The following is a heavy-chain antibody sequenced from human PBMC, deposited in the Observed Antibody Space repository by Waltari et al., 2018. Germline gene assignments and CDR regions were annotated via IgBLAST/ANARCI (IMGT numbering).Heavy chain of an antibody. J-gene: IGHJ3*02. CDR1: GLTFSSYW. CDR2: IKQDGSEK. V-gene: IGHV3-7*01. Sequence: EVQLVGSGGGLVQPGGSLRLSCAASGLTFSSYWMRWVRQAPGKGLEWVANIKQDGSEKYYVDSVKGRFTISRDNAKNSLYLQMNSLRAEDTAVYYCARDSYITIAFDIWGQGTMVTVSS. D-gene: IGHD3-10*01. CDR3: ARDSYITIAFDI.